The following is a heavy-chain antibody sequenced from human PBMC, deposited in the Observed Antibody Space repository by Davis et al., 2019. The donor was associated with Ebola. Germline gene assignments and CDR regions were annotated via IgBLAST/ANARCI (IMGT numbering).Heavy chain of an antibody. CDR3: ARSRDYGGNGDAFDI. CDR2: INPNSGGT. D-gene: IGHD4-23*01. J-gene: IGHJ3*02. V-gene: IGHV1-2*04. CDR1: GYTFTGYY. Sequence: ASVLVSCKASGYTFTGYYMHWVRQAPGQGLEWMGWINPNSGGTNYAQKFQGWVTMTRDTSISTAYMELSRLRSDDTAVYYCARSRDYGGNGDAFDIWGQGTMVTVSS.